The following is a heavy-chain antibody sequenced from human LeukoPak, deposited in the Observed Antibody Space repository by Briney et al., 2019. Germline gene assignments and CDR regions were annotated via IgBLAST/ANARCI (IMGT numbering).Heavy chain of an antibody. J-gene: IGHJ2*01. V-gene: IGHV3-23*01. CDR2: TSGSGGST. CDR3: ARGTGYSSGWRNWYFDI. CDR1: GFTFSSYA. D-gene: IGHD6-19*01. Sequence: PGGSLRLSCAASGFTFSSYAMSWVRQAPGKGLEWVSGTSGSGGSTNYADSVKGRFTISRDNSKNTLYLQMNNLRDEDTAVYYCARGTGYSSGWRNWYFDIWGRGTLVPVSS.